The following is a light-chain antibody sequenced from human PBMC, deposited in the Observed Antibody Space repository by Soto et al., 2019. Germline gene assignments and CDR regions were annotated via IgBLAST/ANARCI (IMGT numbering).Light chain of an antibody. CDR2: GAS. J-gene: IGKJ4*01. V-gene: IGKV3-20*01. CDR1: QSVSSSY. Sequence: EIVLTQSPGTLSLSPGERLTLSWRASQSVSSSYLAWYQQKPGQATSLLIYGASSRANGIPDRFSGSGSGTDFTLTISRLEPEDFAAYYCQQYGSSLGVTFGGGTKVDIK. CDR3: QQYGSSLGVT.